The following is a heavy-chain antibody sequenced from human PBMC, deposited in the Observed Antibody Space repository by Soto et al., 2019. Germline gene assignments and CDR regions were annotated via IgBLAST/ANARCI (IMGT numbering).Heavy chain of an antibody. J-gene: IGHJ4*02. CDR3: ARGRTYYDS. Sequence: TRSLSCTVARGSINSGGDVWSWIRHHPGKGLEWIGSIFYSGIHYYDPSLKSRCSMSVETSKRQLSLRLRFATAADTAVYYCARGRTYYDSWAQGNLVTFSP. CDR2: IFYSGIH. D-gene: IGHD3-10*01. V-gene: IGHV4-31*03. CDR1: RGSINSGGDV.